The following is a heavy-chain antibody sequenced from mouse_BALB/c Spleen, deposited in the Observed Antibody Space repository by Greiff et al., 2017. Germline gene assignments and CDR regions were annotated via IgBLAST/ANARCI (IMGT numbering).Heavy chain of an antibody. CDR3: ARSADGYYLDY. Sequence: VQLQQSGAELAKPGASVKMSCKASGYTFTSYWMHWVKQRPGQGLEWIGYINPSTGYTEYNQKFKDKATLTADKSSSTAYMQLSSLTSEDSAVYYCARSADGYYLDYWGQGTTLTVSS. D-gene: IGHD2-3*01. CDR1: GYTFTSYW. J-gene: IGHJ2*01. CDR2: INPSTGYT. V-gene: IGHV1-7*01.